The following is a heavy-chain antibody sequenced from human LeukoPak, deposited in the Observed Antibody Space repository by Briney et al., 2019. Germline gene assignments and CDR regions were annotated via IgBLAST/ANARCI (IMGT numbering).Heavy chain of an antibody. D-gene: IGHD2-15*01. CDR3: ARDGRYCSGGSCYHNWFDP. J-gene: IGHJ5*02. V-gene: IGHV3-30-3*01. Sequence: GRSLRLSCAASGFTFSSYAMHWVRQAPGKGLEWVAVISYDGSNKYYADSVRGRFTISRDNSKNTLYLQMNSLRAEDTAVYYCARDGRYCSGGSCYHNWFDPWGQGTLVTVSS. CDR1: GFTFSSYA. CDR2: ISYDGSNK.